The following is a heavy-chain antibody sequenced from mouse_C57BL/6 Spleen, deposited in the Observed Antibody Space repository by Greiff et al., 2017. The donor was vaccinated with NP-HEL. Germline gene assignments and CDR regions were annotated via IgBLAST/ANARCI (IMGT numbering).Heavy chain of an antibody. CDR2: IYPRSGNT. D-gene: IGHD4-1*01. V-gene: IGHV1-81*01. Sequence: VQLQQSGAELARPGASVKLSCKASGYTLTSYGISWVKQRTGQGLEWIGEIYPRSGNTYYNEKFKGKATLTADKSSSTAYMELRSLTSADSAVYVCARAGLTGTSFDYWGQGTTRTVSS. CDR1: GYTLTSYG. J-gene: IGHJ2*01. CDR3: ARAGLTGTSFDY.